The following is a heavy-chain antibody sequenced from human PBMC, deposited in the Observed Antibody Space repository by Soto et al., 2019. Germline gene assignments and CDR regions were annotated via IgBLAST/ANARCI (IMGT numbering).Heavy chain of an antibody. CDR2: IWYDGSNK. J-gene: IGHJ6*02. Sequence: GGSLRLSCAASGFPFSSYGMHWVRQAPGKGLEWVAVIWYDGSNKYYADSVKGRFTHSRDNSKNTLYLQMDSLRVENTAVYYCARDPEYRSGWYLPYYYGMDGSGQETTVTVAS. V-gene: IGHV3-33*01. CDR3: ARDPEYRSGWYLPYYYGMDG. CDR1: GFPFSSYG. D-gene: IGHD6-19*01.